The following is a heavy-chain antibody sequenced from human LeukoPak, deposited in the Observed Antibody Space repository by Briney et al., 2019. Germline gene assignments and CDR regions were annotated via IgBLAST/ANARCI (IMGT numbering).Heavy chain of an antibody. CDR3: AKAIVVVVAATGYVDY. CDR2: ISYDGSNK. V-gene: IGHV3-30*04. J-gene: IGHJ4*02. Sequence: QPGRSLRLSCAASGFTFSSYAMHWVRQAPGKGLEWVAVISYDGSNKYYADSVKGRFTISRDNSKNTLYLQMNSLRAEDTAVYYCAKAIVVVVAATGYVDYWGQGTLVTVSS. CDR1: GFTFSSYA. D-gene: IGHD2-15*01.